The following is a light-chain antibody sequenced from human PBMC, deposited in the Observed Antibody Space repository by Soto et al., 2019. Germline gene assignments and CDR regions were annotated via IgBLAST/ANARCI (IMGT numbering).Light chain of an antibody. Sequence: DILLTQSPSTLSASVGDRVTITCRASQSIRSWLAWYQQRPGKAPKLLIYKASSLESGVPTRFSGSGSGTEFTLTINSLQPDEFATYHCNQYITSAWAFGQGTKVEI. J-gene: IGKJ1*01. V-gene: IGKV1-5*03. CDR1: QSIRSW. CDR3: NQYITSAWA. CDR2: KAS.